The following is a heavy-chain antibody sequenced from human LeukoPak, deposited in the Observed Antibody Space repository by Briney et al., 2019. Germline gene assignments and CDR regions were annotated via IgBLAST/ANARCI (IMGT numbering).Heavy chain of an antibody. CDR2: ISSGGST. J-gene: IGHJ6*02. V-gene: IGHV3-53*04. CDR3: ARARTALLWFGEYYYYYGMDV. D-gene: IGHD3-10*01. Sequence: GGSLRLSCAASVFTHSSNYMRCVRQASGKGLEWGSVISSGGSTYYADSVKGRFTISRHNSKNTLYLQMNSLRAEDTAVYYCARARTALLWFGEYYYYYGMDVWGQGTTVTVSS. CDR1: VFTHSSNY.